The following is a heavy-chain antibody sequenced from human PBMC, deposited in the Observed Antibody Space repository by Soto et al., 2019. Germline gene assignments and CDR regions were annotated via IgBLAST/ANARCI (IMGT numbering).Heavy chain of an antibody. V-gene: IGHV1-69*13. CDR2: IIPIFGTA. CDR3: ARDRGSLIGNWFDP. J-gene: IGHJ5*02. Sequence: SLKVSCKASGGTFSSYAISWVRQAPGQGLEWMGGIIPIFGTANYAQKFQGRVTITADESTSTAYMELSSLRSEDTAVYYCARDRGSLIGNWFDPWGQGTLVTVSS. CDR1: GGTFSSYA. D-gene: IGHD1-26*01.